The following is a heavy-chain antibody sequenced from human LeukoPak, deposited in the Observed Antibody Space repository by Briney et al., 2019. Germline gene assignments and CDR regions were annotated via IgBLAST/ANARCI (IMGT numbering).Heavy chain of an antibody. Sequence: SETLSLICTVSGGSINNHYWSWIRQPPGKGPEWIGYIYYSGSTNYNPSLKSRVTISVDTSKNQFSLKLSSMTAADTAVYYCARSILHSGGSCCWYYFDFWGQGTLATVSS. V-gene: IGHV4-59*11. J-gene: IGHJ4*02. D-gene: IGHD2-15*01. CDR2: IYYSGST. CDR3: ARSILHSGGSCCWYYFDF. CDR1: GGSINNHY.